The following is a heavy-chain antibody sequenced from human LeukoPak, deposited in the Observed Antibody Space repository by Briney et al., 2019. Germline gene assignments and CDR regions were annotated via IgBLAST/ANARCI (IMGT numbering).Heavy chain of an antibody. J-gene: IGHJ3*02. CDR2: ISAYDGDT. CDR3: ARLARYHLLEASDI. CDR1: GYSFTSYG. Sequence: GASVKVSCKASGYSFTSYGFSWVRQAPGQGLEWLGWISAYDGDTNYEQKFQGRLTMTTETSTTIAYMELRSLRSDDTAVYYCARLARYHLLEASDIWGQGTMATVSS. D-gene: IGHD1-14*01. V-gene: IGHV1-18*01.